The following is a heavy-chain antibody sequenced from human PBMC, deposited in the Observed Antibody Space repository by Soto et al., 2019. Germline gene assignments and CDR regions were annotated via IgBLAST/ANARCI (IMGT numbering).Heavy chain of an antibody. D-gene: IGHD3-10*01. J-gene: IGHJ2*01. CDR2: ISNDGSST. CDR3: ARGVPGSRYLDL. Sequence: EVQLVESGGGLVQPGGSLRLSCEASGYFFRSYWMHWVRQAPGKGLVWVSRISNDGSSTYADSVNGRFAISRDDAKHTVYLQLTSLRVEATAVYYCARGVPGSRYLDLWGRGTLVTVSS. CDR1: GYFFRSYW. V-gene: IGHV3-74*01.